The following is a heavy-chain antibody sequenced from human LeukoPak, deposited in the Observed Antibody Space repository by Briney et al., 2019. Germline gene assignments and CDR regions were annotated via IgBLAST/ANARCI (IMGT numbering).Heavy chain of an antibody. CDR2: INHSGST. CDR3: ARVWVHYYGSGSYFDY. Sequence: SETLSLTCAVYGGSFSGYYWSWIRQPPGKGLEWIGEINHSGSTNYNPSLKSRVTISVDTSKNQFSLKLSSVTAADTAVYYCARVWVHYYGSGSYFDYWGQGTLVTVSS. CDR1: GGSFSGYY. J-gene: IGHJ4*02. V-gene: IGHV4-34*01. D-gene: IGHD3-10*01.